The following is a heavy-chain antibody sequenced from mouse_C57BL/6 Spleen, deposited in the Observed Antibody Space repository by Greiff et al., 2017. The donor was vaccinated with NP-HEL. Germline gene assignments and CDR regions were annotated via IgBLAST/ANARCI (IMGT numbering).Heavy chain of an antibody. Sequence: VQLVESGAELVRPGTSVKVSCKASGYAFTNYLIEWVKQRPGQGLEWIGVINPGSGGTNYNEKFKGKATLTADKSSSTAYMQLSSLTSEDSAVYFCARGRDYYAMDYWGQGTSVTVSS. V-gene: IGHV1-54*01. J-gene: IGHJ4*01. CDR3: ARGRDYYAMDY. CDR2: INPGSGGT. CDR1: GYAFTNYL.